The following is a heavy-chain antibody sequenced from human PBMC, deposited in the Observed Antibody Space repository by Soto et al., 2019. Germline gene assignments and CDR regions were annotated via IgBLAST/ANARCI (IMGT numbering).Heavy chain of an antibody. CDR3: ARDLPNYDILTGYYGMDV. V-gene: IGHV1-69*01. Sequence: QVQLVQSGAEVKKPGSSVKVSCKASGGTFSSYAISWVRQAPGQGLEWMGGIIPIFSTANYAQKFQGRVTITADESTSTAYMELSSLRSEDTAVYYCARDLPNYDILTGYYGMDVWGQGTTVTVSS. CDR1: GGTFSSYA. D-gene: IGHD3-9*01. J-gene: IGHJ6*02. CDR2: IIPIFSTA.